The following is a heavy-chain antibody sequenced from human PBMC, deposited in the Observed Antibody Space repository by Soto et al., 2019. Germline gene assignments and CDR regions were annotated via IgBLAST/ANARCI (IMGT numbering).Heavy chain of an antibody. CDR1: GGSISSYY. J-gene: IGHJ6*02. Sequence: SETLSLTCTVSGGSISSYYWSWIRQPPGKGLEWIGYIYYSGSTNYNPSLKSRVTISVDTSKNQFSLKLSSVTAADTAVYYCAGQYCGGECYPDYYYYYGMDVWGQGTTVTVSS. CDR2: IYYSGST. CDR3: AGQYCGGECYPDYYYYYGMDV. V-gene: IGHV4-59*01. D-gene: IGHD2-21*01.